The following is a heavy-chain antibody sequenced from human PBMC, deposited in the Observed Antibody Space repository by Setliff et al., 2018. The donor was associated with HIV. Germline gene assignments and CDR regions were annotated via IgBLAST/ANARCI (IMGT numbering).Heavy chain of an antibody. CDR1: GFTFSSYS. Sequence: GGSLRLSCAASGFTFSSYSMNWVRQAPGKGLEWVSSISSSSSTFYADSVKGRFTISRDNSKNTVYLQLNSLRAEDTAVYFCAKDIHCTGGSCKHFDYWGQGTLVTVSS. D-gene: IGHD2-15*01. J-gene: IGHJ4*02. V-gene: IGHV3-21*04. CDR3: AKDIHCTGGSCKHFDY. CDR2: ISSSSST.